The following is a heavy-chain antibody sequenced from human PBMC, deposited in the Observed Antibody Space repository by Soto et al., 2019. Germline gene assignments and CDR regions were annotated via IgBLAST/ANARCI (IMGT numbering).Heavy chain of an antibody. D-gene: IGHD2-2*02. V-gene: IGHV1-18*04. Sequence: QVQLVQSGAEVKKPGASVKVSCKASGYTFTSYGISWVRQAPGQGLEWMGWISAYNGNTNYAQKLQGRVTMTTDTSTSTASMELRSLRSDDTAVYYCAIDRDMVVVPAAISTYYYGMDVWGQGTTVTVSS. CDR2: ISAYNGNT. CDR1: GYTFTSYG. CDR3: AIDRDMVVVPAAISTYYYGMDV. J-gene: IGHJ6*02.